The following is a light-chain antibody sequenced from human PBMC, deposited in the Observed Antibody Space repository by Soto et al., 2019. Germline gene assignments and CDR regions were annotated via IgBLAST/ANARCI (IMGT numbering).Light chain of an antibody. J-gene: IGKJ1*01. V-gene: IGKV1-39*01. Sequence: DIQMTQSPSSRSASVGYGGTITCRSSQSIKTYLNWYQHKPGKAPNLLIHDATTLQSGVPSRFSGSGSGTDFTLIISSLQPEDFETYYCQQSFVTPRTFGQGTKVDIK. CDR2: DAT. CDR3: QQSFVTPRT. CDR1: QSIKTY.